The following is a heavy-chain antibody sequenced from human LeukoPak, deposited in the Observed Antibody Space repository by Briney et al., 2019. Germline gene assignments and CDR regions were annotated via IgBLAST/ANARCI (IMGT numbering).Heavy chain of an antibody. CDR3: ARDPQYSSSSWGYFDL. J-gene: IGHJ2*01. D-gene: IGHD6-6*01. CDR2: IYYSGST. V-gene: IGHV4-39*07. CDR1: GGSISSSSYY. Sequence: PSETLSLTCTVSGGSISSSSYYWGWIRQPPGKGLEWIGSIYYSGSTYYNPSLKSRVTISVDTSKNQFSLKLSSVTAADTAVYYCARDPQYSSSSWGYFDLWGRGTLVTVSS.